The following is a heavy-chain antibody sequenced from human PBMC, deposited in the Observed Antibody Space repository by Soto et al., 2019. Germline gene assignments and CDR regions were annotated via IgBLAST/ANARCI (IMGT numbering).Heavy chain of an antibody. V-gene: IGHV3-30-3*01. D-gene: IGHD6-6*01. CDR1: GFTFSSYA. CDR3: ARDLVKYSSSPVKGYYYYYGMDV. J-gene: IGHJ6*02. CDR2: ISYDGSNK. Sequence: GGSLRFSCAASGFTFSSYAMHWVRQAPGKGLEWVAVISYDGSNKYYADSVKGRFTISRDNSKNTLYLQMNSLRAEDTAVYYCARDLVKYSSSPVKGYYYYYGMDVWGQGTTVTVSS.